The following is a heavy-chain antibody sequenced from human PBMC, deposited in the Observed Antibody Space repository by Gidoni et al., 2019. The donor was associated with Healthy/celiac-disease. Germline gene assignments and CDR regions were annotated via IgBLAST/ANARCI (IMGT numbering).Heavy chain of an antibody. CDR3: AKGDFWSGLMPYYYYYGMDV. CDR1: GFTFSSYA. CDR2: ISGSGGST. V-gene: IGHV3-23*01. Sequence: EVQLLESGGGLVQPGGSLRLSCAASGFTFSSYAMSWVRQAPGKGLEWVSAISGSGGSTYYADSVKGRFTISRDNSKNTLYLQMNSLRAEDTAVYYCAKGDFWSGLMPYYYYYGMDVWGQGTTVTVSS. D-gene: IGHD3-3*01. J-gene: IGHJ6*02.